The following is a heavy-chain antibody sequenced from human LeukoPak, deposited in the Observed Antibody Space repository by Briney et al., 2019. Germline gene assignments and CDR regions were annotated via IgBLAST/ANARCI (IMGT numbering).Heavy chain of an antibody. D-gene: IGHD3-3*01. CDR3: ARDPVLRFLEWSIRGWFDP. J-gene: IGHJ5*02. Sequence: ASVKVSCKASGYTFTGYYMHWVRQAPGQGLEWMGRINPNSGGTNYAQKFQGRVTMTRDTSISTAYMELSRLRSDDTAVYYCARDPVLRFLEWSIRGWFDPWGQGTLVTVSS. CDR1: GYTFTGYY. V-gene: IGHV1-2*06. CDR2: INPNSGGT.